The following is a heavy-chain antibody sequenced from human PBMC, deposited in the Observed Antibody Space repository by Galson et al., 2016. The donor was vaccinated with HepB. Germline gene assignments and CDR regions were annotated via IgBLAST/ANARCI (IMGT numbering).Heavy chain of an antibody. V-gene: IGHV3-43*01. CDR2: FSWDGIST. CDR1: GFNFEDHT. CDR3: VKGKRDLYEIERYYFDY. J-gene: IGHJ4*02. Sequence: SLRLSCAASGFNFEDHTMHWVRQALGKGPEWVSLFSWDGISTYYADSVKGRFTISRDNSKNSLYLQMNSLRTEDTALYYCVKGKRDLYEIERYYFDYWGQGTLVTVSS. D-gene: IGHD2-21*02.